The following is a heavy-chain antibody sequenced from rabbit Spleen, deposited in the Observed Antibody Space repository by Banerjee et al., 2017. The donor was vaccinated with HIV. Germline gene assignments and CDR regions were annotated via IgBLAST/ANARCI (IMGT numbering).Heavy chain of an antibody. Sequence: ELVESGGGLVQPGESLKLSCKASGFDLSSYGISWVRQAPGKGPEWITYIHPAFGVRNLANPVKGPITIPSRNAPATVFLEMTSPTTPGPAPHFWARNLYSSGWGALSYGLDLWGPGTLVTVS. CDR1: GFDLSSYG. CDR2: IHPAFGVR. CDR3: ARNLYSSGWGALSYGLDL. D-gene: IGHD4-1*01. V-gene: IGHV1S47*01. J-gene: IGHJ6*01.